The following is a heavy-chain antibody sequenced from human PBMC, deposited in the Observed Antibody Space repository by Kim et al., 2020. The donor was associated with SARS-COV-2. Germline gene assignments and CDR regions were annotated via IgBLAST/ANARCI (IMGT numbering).Heavy chain of an antibody. V-gene: IGHV1-18*01. CDR2: ISAYNGNT. CDR1: GYTFTSYG. Sequence: ASVKVSCKASGYTFTSYGISWVRQAPGQGLEWMGWISAYNGNTNYAQKLQGRVTMTTDTSTSTAYMELRSLRSDDTAVYYCARDVYYDFWSGYEPIDYWGQGTLVTVSS. CDR3: ARDVYYDFWSGYEPIDY. J-gene: IGHJ4*02. D-gene: IGHD3-3*01.